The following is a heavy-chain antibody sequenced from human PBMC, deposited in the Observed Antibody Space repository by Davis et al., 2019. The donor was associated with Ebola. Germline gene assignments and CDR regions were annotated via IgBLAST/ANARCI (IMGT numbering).Heavy chain of an antibody. J-gene: IGHJ4*02. D-gene: IGHD5-18*01. CDR2: IYPDDSET. Sequence: KVSCKGSGYSFTSYWISWVRQMPGKGLEWMGIIYPDDSETGYSPSFQGQVTVSVDTSISTAYLQWSSLKASDTAMYYCARRFNSYGYLVDYWGQGTLVTVSS. V-gene: IGHV5-51*01. CDR1: GYSFTSYW. CDR3: ARRFNSYGYLVDY.